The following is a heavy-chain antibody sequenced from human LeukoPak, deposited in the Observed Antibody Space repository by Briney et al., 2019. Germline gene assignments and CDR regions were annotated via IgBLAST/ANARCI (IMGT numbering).Heavy chain of an antibody. CDR2: IYYTGSGST. D-gene: IGHD6-19*01. CDR1: GGSVSSYY. V-gene: IGHV4-59*08. CDR3: ARHAVYAGSGWAFDY. J-gene: IGHJ4*02. Sequence: PSETLSLTCTVSGGSVSSYYWTWIRQPPGKGLEWLGYIYYTGSGSTSHNPSLKGRVTISVDTSKNQFSLNLNSVTAADTAVYYCARHAVYAGSGWAFDYWGQGTLVTVFS.